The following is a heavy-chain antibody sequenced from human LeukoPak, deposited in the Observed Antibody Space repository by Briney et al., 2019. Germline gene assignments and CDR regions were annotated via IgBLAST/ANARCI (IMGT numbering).Heavy chain of an antibody. CDR1: GYTFTSYY. CDR2: INPSGGST. V-gene: IGHV1-46*01. D-gene: IGHD4-17*01. CDR3: ARVFGRATPAYGDYYFDY. Sequence: ASVKVSCKASGYTFTSYYMHWVRQAPGQGLEWMGIINPSGGSTSYAQKFQGRVTMTRDTSTSTVYMELSSLRSEDTAVYYCARVFGRATPAYGDYYFDYWGQGTLVTVSS. J-gene: IGHJ4*02.